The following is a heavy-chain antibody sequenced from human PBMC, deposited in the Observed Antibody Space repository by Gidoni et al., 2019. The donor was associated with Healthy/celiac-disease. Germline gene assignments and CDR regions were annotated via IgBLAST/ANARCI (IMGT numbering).Heavy chain of an antibody. CDR3: ARGLRSGGSFDP. J-gene: IGHJ5*02. CDR1: GFTFSRYW. V-gene: IGHV3-74*01. CDR2: INSDGSST. Sequence: EVQLVESGGGLVQPGGSLRIACAASGFTFSRYWMHWVRQAPGKGLVWVSRINSDGSSTSYADSVKGRFTISRDNAKNTLYLQMNSLRAEDTAVYYCARGLRSGGSFDPWGQGTLVTVSS. D-gene: IGHD2-15*01.